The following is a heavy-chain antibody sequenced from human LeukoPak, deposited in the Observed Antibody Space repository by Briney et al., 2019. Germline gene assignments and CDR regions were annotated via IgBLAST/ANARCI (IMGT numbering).Heavy chain of an antibody. CDR3: ARLGDYYGMDV. J-gene: IGHJ6*02. D-gene: IGHD4-17*01. CDR2: IIPILGIA. CDR1: GYTFTGYY. V-gene: IGHV1-69*02. Sequence: SVKVSCKASGYTFTGYYIHWVRQAPGQGLEWMGRIIPILGIANYAQKFQGRVTITADKSTSTAYMELSSLRSEDTAVYYCARLGDYYGMDVWGQGTTVTVSS.